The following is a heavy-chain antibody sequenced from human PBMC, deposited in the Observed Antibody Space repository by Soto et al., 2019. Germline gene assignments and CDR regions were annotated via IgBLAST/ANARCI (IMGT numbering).Heavy chain of an antibody. Sequence: GNLALTSTVSGAPISAYYWTWIRQPPGKGLEWIGHISYTGSTNYNPSLKSRVTISLDTSKNQFSLNLTSVTAADTAVYYCSRRRDGYTGFWFYLWGPVTL. D-gene: IGHD5-12*01. V-gene: IGHV4-59*01. J-gene: IGHJ5*02. CDR1: GAPISAYY. CDR2: ISYTGST. CDR3: SRRRDGYTGFWFYL.